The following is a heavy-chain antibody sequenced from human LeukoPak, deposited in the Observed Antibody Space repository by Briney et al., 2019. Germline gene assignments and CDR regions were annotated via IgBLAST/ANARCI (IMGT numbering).Heavy chain of an antibody. CDR3: DRAWSGYYWYYGSGSYYYFDY. CDR1: GGSFSGYY. Sequence: KPSETLSLTYAVYGGSFSGYYWSWIRQPPGKGLEWIGEINHSGSTNYNPSLKSRVTISVDTSKNQFSLNLSSVTAADTAMYCCDRAWSGYYWYYGSGSYYYFDYWGQGTLVTVSS. CDR2: INHSGST. J-gene: IGHJ4*02. V-gene: IGHV4-34*01. D-gene: IGHD3-10*01.